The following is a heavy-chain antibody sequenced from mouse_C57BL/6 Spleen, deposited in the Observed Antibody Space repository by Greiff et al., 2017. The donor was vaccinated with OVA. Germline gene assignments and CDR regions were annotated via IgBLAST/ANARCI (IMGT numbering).Heavy chain of an antibody. CDR1: GYAFSSYW. CDR2: IYPGDGDT. CDR3: ARDGGHYYAMDY. J-gene: IGHJ4*01. Sequence: QVQLKESGAELVKPGASVKISCKASGYAFSSYWMNWVKQRPGKGLEWIGQIYPGDGDTNYNGKFKGKATLTADKSSSTAYMQLSSLTSEDSAVYFCARDGGHYYAMDYWGQGTSVTVSS. V-gene: IGHV1-80*01.